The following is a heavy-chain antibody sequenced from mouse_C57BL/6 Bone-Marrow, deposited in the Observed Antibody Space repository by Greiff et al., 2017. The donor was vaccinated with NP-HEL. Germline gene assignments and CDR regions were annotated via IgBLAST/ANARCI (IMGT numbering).Heavy chain of an antibody. CDR3: TRRPLYFDY. V-gene: IGHV1-15*01. CDR2: IDPETGGT. Sequence: VQVVESGAELVRPGASVTLSCKASGYTFTDYEMHWVKQTPVHGLEWIGAIDPETGGTAYNQKFKGKAILTADKSSSTAYMELRSLTSEDSAVYYCTRRPLYFDYWGQGTTLTVSS. CDR1: GYTFTDYE. J-gene: IGHJ2*01.